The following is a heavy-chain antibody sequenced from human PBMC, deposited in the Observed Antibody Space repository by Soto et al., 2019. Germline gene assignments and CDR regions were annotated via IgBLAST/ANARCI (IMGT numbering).Heavy chain of an antibody. Sequence: GGSLRLSCAASGFTFSSYAMSWVRQAPGKGLEWVSAISGSGGSTYYADSVKGRFTISRDSSKNTLYLQMNSLRAEDAAVYYCAKNLLSVVAANDAFDIWGQGTMVTVSS. CDR3: AKNLLSVVAANDAFDI. D-gene: IGHD2-15*01. CDR2: ISGSGGST. CDR1: GFTFSSYA. V-gene: IGHV3-23*01. J-gene: IGHJ3*02.